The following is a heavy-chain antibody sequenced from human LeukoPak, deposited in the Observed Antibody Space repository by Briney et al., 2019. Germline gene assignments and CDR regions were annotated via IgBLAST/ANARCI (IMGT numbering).Heavy chain of an antibody. CDR1: GGSISSSSYY. J-gene: IGHJ4*02. CDR2: IYYSGST. V-gene: IGHV4-39*07. D-gene: IGHD3-10*01. CDR3: ARGVRVRGVRNYFDY. Sequence: PSETLSLTCTVSGGSISSSSYYWGWIRQPPGKGLEWIGSIYYSGSTYYNPSLKSRVTISVDTSKNQFSLKLSSVTAADTAVYYCARGVRVRGVRNYFDYWGQGTLVTVSS.